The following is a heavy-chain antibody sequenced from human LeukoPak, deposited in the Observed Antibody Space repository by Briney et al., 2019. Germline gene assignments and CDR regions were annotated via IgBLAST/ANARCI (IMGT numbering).Heavy chain of an antibody. J-gene: IGHJ4*02. CDR3: ARHVLVLRYFDWLSSWYFDY. V-gene: IGHV4-34*01. Sequence: SETLSLTCAVYGGSFSGYYWSWIRQPPGKGLEWIGEINHSGSTNYNPSLKSRVTISVDTSKNQFSLKLSSVTAADTAVYYCARHVLVLRYFDWLSSWYFDYWGQGTLVTVSS. D-gene: IGHD3-9*01. CDR1: GGSFSGYY. CDR2: INHSGST.